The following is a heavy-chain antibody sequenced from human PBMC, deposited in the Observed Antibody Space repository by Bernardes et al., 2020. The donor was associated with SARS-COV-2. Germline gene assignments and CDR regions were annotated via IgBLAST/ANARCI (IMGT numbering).Heavy chain of an antibody. Sequence: SVKVSCKASGGTFSSYAISWVRQAPGQGLEWMGGIIPIFGTANYAQKFQGRVTITADESTSTAYMELSSLRSEDTAVYYCASRPRITIFGVVIIDGMDVWGQGTTVTVSS. J-gene: IGHJ6*02. CDR3: ASRPRITIFGVVIIDGMDV. CDR1: GGTFSSYA. CDR2: IIPIFGTA. V-gene: IGHV1-69*13. D-gene: IGHD3-3*01.